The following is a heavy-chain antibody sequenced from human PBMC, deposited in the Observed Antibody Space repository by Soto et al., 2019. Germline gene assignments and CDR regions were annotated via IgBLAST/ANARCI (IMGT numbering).Heavy chain of an antibody. V-gene: IGHV3-30*18. J-gene: IGHJ4*02. CDR1: GFTFSSYG. CDR3: AKDRGY. CDR2: ISYDGSNK. Sequence: QVQQVESGGGVVQPGRSLRLSCAASGFTFSSYGMHWVRQAPGKGLEWVAVISYDGSNKYYADSVKGRFTISRDNSKNTLYLQMNSLRAEDTAVYYCAKDRGYWGQGTLVTVSS.